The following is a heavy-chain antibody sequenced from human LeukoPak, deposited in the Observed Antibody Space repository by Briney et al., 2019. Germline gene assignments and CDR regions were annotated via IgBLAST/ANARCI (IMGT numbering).Heavy chain of an antibody. CDR3: AKASFIVGATTFDY. CDR1: GYTLTELS. D-gene: IGHD1-26*01. CDR2: FDPEDGET. J-gene: IGHJ4*02. Sequence: GASVKVSCKVSGYTLTELSMHWVRQAPGKGLEWMGGFDPEDGETIYAQKFQGRVTMTEDTSTDTAYMELSSLRSEDTAVYYCAKASFIVGATTFDYWGQGTLVTVSS. V-gene: IGHV1-24*01.